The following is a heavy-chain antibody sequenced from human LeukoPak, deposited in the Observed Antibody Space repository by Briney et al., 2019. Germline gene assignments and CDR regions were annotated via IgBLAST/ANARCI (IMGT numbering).Heavy chain of an antibody. V-gene: IGHV4-59*01. CDR1: GGSIRSYY. J-gene: IGHJ4*02. D-gene: IGHD2-2*01. CDR2: IYYSGST. CDR3: ARVSDESVVVPAAAFDY. Sequence: SETLSLTCTVSGGSIRSYYWNWIRQPPGKGLEWIGYIYYSGSTNYNPSLKSRVTISVDTSKNQFSLKLSSVTAADTAVYYCARVSDESVVVPAAAFDYWGQGTLVTVSS.